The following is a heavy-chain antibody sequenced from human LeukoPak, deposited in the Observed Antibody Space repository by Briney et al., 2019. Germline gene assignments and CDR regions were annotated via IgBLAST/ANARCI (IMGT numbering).Heavy chain of an antibody. CDR1: GFTFSSYG. D-gene: IGHD3-10*01. J-gene: IGHJ4*02. CDR2: ISYDGSNK. CDR3: AKDGRFGELSLDY. V-gene: IGHV3-30*18. Sequence: GGSLRFSCAASGFTFSSYGMHWVRQAPGKGLEWVAVISYDGSNKYYADSVKGRFTLSRDNSKNTLYLQMNSLRAEDTAVYYCAKDGRFGELSLDYWGQGTLVTVSS.